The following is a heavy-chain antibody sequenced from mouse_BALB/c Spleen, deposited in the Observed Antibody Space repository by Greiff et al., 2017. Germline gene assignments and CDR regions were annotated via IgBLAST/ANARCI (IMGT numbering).Heavy chain of an antibody. CDR2: INSNGGST. Sequence: EVQLVESGGGLVQPGGSLKLSCAASGFTFSSYGMSWVRQTPDKRLELVATINSNGGSTYYPDSVKGRFTISRDNAKNTLYLQMSSLKSEDTAMYYCARVQYGNYDYWGQGTTRTVSS. J-gene: IGHJ2*01. CDR3: ARVQYGNYDY. CDR1: GFTFSSYG. D-gene: IGHD2-10*02. V-gene: IGHV5-6-3*01.